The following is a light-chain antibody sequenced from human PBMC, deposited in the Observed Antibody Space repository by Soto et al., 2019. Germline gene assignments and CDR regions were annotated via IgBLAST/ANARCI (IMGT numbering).Light chain of an antibody. J-gene: IGKJ1*01. Sequence: DIQMTQSPSSLSASVGDSVTITCRASQNIKTYLNWYQHKPGKAPNLLIYAASSLHSGVPSRFSGSGSGTDFTLTISSLQPEDFATYYCQQSFSSPPWTFGQGTKVEIK. V-gene: IGKV1-39*01. CDR2: AAS. CDR3: QQSFSSPPWT. CDR1: QNIKTY.